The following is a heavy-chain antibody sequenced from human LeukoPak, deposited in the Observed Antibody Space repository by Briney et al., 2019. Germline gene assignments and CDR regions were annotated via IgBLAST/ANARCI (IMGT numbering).Heavy chain of an antibody. CDR1: GGSFSGYY. CDR3: ARLSGTVSGY. J-gene: IGHJ4*02. CDR2: INHSGST. D-gene: IGHD1-26*01. Sequence: SETLSLTCAVYGGSFSGYYWSWIRQPPGKGLEWIGEINHSGSTNYKPSLKSRVTISVDTSKNQFSLKPSSVAPADTAVYYCARLSGTVSGYWDQGTLVTVSS. V-gene: IGHV4-34*01.